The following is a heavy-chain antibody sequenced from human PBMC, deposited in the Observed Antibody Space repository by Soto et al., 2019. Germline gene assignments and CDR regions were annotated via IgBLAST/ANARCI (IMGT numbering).Heavy chain of an antibody. V-gene: IGHV1-18*01. Sequence: QVQLVQSGAEVKKPGASVKVSCKASGYTFTTYGISWVRQAPGQGLEWMGWINGYKGNTNYAQKLQARVTITTHTATSPAYKELRSLRSDDTAVYYCARDPGAGTYFDYWGQGTLVTVSS. J-gene: IGHJ4*02. CDR3: ARDPGAGTYFDY. CDR1: GYTFTTYG. D-gene: IGHD6-19*01. CDR2: INGYKGNT.